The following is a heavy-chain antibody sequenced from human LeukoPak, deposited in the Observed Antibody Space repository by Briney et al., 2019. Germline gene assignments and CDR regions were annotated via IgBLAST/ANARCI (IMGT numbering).Heavy chain of an antibody. CDR2: IYSGGTT. CDR1: GFTVSSNS. V-gene: IGHV3-66*01. D-gene: IGHD2-2*01. Sequence: GGSLRLSCAASGFTVSSNSMTWVRQAPGKGLEWVSVIYSGGTTYYADSVKDRFTISTDNSQNTLFLHMNSLRVEDTAVYYCAGGTFLGGRHCWGQGILVTVSS. CDR3: AGGTFLGGRHC. J-gene: IGHJ4*02.